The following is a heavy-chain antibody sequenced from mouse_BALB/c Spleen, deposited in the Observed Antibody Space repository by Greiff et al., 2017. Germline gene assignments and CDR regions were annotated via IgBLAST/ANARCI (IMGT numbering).Heavy chain of an antibody. CDR3: ACGFWYFDV. Sequence: VQLQQSGAELVKPGASVKLSCTASGFTFNNSYMHWVKQRPEQGLEWMGSIDPANGNTKYDPKFKGKATITAHTSSNTAYLQLSSLTSKDTAVYYCACGFWYFDVWGAGTTVTVSS. CDR1: GFTFNNSY. V-gene: IGHV14-3*02. D-gene: IGHD1-1*02. J-gene: IGHJ1*01. CDR2: IDPANGNT.